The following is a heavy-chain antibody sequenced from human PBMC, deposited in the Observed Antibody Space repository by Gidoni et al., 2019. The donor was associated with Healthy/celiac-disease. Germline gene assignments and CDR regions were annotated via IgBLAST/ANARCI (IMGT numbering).Heavy chain of an antibody. D-gene: IGHD4-17*01. CDR2: IYPGDADT. Sequence: EVPLVQSGAEVKKPGASLKISCTGSGYSFTSYWHRWVRKMHGKGLEWMGIIYPGDADTRYSPSFQGQVTISADKSISTADLQWSSLKASDTAMYYCARPRLPGDAFMDVWGQGTTVTVSS. CDR3: ARPRLPGDAFMDV. CDR1: GYSFTSYW. J-gene: IGHJ6*02. V-gene: IGHV5-51*03.